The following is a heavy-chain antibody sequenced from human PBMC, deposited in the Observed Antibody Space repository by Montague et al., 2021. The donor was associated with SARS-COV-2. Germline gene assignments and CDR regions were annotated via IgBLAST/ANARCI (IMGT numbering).Heavy chain of an antibody. CDR3: VRDTGSAQAGFDA. V-gene: IGHV6-1*01. Sequence: CAISGDSVSMSRDSGAYRRRTRPNSSHLSVWSDFMCKWTNDYATSVEGRISIDPDTSKNQFFLHLRSVTPEDTGVYYCVRDTGSAQAGFDAWGQGTLVTVSS. CDR1: GDSVSMSRDS. CDR2: SDFMCKWTN. D-gene: IGHD4-17*01. J-gene: IGHJ4*02.